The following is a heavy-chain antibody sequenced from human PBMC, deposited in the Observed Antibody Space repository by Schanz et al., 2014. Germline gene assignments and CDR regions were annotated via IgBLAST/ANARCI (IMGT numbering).Heavy chain of an antibody. J-gene: IGHJ4*02. CDR1: GYTFSDSY. Sequence: QEQLVQSGAEVRKPGASVKVSCKASGYTFSDSYVHWVRQAPGQGLEWMGWISPYNGNTNYAQKLQGRVTMTADTSTSTAYMELRSLRFDDTAVYYCARDFSAYVGNYFDYWGQGTLVTVSS. D-gene: IGHD5-12*01. CDR3: ARDFSAYVGNYFDY. CDR2: ISPYNGNT. V-gene: IGHV1-18*04.